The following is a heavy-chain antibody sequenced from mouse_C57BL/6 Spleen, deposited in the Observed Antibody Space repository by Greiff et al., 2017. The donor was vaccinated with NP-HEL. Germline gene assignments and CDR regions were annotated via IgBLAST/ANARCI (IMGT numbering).Heavy chain of an antibody. CDR3: TRDYGNYGGNAMDY. J-gene: IGHJ4*01. D-gene: IGHD2-1*01. Sequence: DVQLVESGEGLVKPGGSLKLSCAASGFTFSSYAMSWVRQTPEKRLEWVAYISSGGDYIYYADTVKGRFTISRDNARNTLYLQMSSLKSEDTAMYYCTRDYGNYGGNAMDYWGQGTSVTVSS. CDR2: ISSGGDYI. CDR1: GFTFSSYA. V-gene: IGHV5-9-1*02.